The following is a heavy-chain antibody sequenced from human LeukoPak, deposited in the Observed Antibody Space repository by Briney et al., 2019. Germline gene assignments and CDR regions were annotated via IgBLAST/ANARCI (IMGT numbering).Heavy chain of an antibody. J-gene: IGHJ3*02. Sequence: ASVRDSCKTSGYTFTDYYMHWVRQSPGQRLEWLGWINCDSGGTYYGQKFVGRVTMSRDSSTSTAYMELSNLISDDTAVYYCARDGPSMVRAVIPFDIWGQGIMVTVS. D-gene: IGHD3-10*01. CDR2: INCDSGGT. CDR3: ARDGPSMVRAVIPFDI. CDR1: GYTFTDYY. V-gene: IGHV1-2*02.